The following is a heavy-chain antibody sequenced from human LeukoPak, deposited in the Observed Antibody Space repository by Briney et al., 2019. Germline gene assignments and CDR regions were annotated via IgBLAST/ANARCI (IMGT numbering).Heavy chain of an antibody. D-gene: IGHD3-3*01. J-gene: IGHJ6*03. CDR3: ARVRRDDFWTTQFYHYYMDV. Sequence: SETLSLTCTVSGGSISSSSYYWGWIRQPPGKGLEWIGSIYYSGSTYYNPSLKSRVTISVDTSKNQFSLKLSSVTAADTAVYYCARVRRDDFWTTQFYHYYMDVWDKGSTVTVSS. CDR1: GGSISSSSYY. V-gene: IGHV4-39*01. CDR2: IYYSGST.